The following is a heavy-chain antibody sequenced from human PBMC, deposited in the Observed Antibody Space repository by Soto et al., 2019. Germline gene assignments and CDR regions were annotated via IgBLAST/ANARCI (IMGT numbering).Heavy chain of an antibody. Sequence: GGSLRLSCAASGFSFTDAWMNWFRLTPGKRLEWVGRIMRSIFGVTVDYAAPVKGRFTISNDDSTNTLFLHMNSLKTEDTAVYYCTTDSPYIVVVPAAMLPPDYYYYMDVWGKGTTVTVSS. D-gene: IGHD2-2*01. CDR1: GFSFTDAW. J-gene: IGHJ6*03. CDR3: TTDSPYIVVVPAAMLPPDYYYYMDV. CDR2: IMRSIFGVTV. V-gene: IGHV3-15*01.